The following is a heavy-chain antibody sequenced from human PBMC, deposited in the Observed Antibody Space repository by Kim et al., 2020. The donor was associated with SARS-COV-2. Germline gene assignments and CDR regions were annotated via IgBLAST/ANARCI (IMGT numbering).Heavy chain of an antibody. CDR2: INHSGST. Sequence: SETLSLTCAVYGGSFSGYYWSWIRQPPGKGLEWIGEINHSGSTNYNPSLKSRVTISVDTSKNQFSLKLSSVTAADTAVYYCARGWAIAAGTNFDYWGQGTLVTVSS. CDR1: GGSFSGYY. V-gene: IGHV4-34*01. CDR3: ARGWAIAAGTNFDY. D-gene: IGHD6-13*01. J-gene: IGHJ4*02.